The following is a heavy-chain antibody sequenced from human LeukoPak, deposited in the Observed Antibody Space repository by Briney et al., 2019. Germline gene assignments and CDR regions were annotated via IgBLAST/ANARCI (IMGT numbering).Heavy chain of an antibody. D-gene: IGHD3-22*01. Sequence: ASVKVSCKASGYTFTSYGISWVRQAPGQGLEWMGWISAYNGDTNYAQKLQGRVTMTTDRSTSKAYMELRSLRSDDTAVYYCARGVSACHRITLIVVASSTDAFDIWGQGTMVTVSS. V-gene: IGHV1-18*01. J-gene: IGHJ3*02. CDR3: ARGVSACHRITLIVVASSTDAFDI. CDR2: ISAYNGDT. CDR1: GYTFTSYG.